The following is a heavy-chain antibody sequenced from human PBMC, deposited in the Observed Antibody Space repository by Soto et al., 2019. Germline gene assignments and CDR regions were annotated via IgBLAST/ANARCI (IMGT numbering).Heavy chain of an antibody. D-gene: IGHD4-17*01. J-gene: IGHJ6*02. CDR2: IYPDDSDT. Sequence: GESLKISCKGSGYSFANYWIGWVRQMPGKGLEWMGIIYPDDSDTRYGPSFQGQVTISADKSISTAYLQWSSLKASDTAMYYCARGGRVTTLLAPYYYYGMDVWGQGTTVTVSS. CDR3: ARGGRVTTLLAPYYYYGMDV. CDR1: GYSFANYW. V-gene: IGHV5-51*01.